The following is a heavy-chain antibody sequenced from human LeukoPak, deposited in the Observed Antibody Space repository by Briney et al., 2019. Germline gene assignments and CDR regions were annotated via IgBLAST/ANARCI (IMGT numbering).Heavy chain of an antibody. CDR1: GGSFSGYY. J-gene: IGHJ3*02. CDR3: ARRSRFLRIHVAFDI. V-gene: IGHV4-34*01. D-gene: IGHD3-16*01. CDR2: INHSGST. Sequence: PSETLSLTCAVYGGSFSGYYWSWIRQPPGKGLEWIGEINHSGSTNYNPSLKSRVTISVDTSKNQFSLKLSSVTAADTAVYYCARRSRFLRIHVAFDIWGQGTMVTVSS.